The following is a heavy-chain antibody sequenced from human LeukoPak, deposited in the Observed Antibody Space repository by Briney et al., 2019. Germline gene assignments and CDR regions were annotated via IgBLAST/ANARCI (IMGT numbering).Heavy chain of an antibody. V-gene: IGHV3-9*01. J-gene: IGHJ4*02. D-gene: IGHD4-17*01. CDR2: ISWNSGSI. CDR3: ARVKGGDYVY. Sequence: GGSLRLSCAASGFTFDDYAMHWVRQAPGKGLEWVSGISWNSGSIGYADSVKGRFTISRDNAKNSLYLQMNSLRAEDTAVYYCARVKGGDYVYWGQGTLVTVSS. CDR1: GFTFDDYA.